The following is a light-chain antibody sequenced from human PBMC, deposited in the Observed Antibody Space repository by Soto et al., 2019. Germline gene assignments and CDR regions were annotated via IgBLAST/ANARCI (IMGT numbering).Light chain of an antibody. J-gene: IGLJ1*01. CDR2: DVS. V-gene: IGLV2-14*03. CDR3: KSYRDSNYV. Sequence: QSALTQPASVSGSPGQSITMSCTGTASDIGAHNYVSWYQQHPGKAPRLLIYDVSKRPSGVSIRFSGSKSGNTASLTISGVQAEDEADYYCKSYRDSNYVFGTGTKLTVL. CDR1: ASDIGAHNY.